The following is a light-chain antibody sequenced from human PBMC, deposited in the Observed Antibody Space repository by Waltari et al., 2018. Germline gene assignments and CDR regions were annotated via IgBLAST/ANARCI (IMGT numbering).Light chain of an antibody. CDR1: SSDIGVYNY. V-gene: IGLV2-14*01. J-gene: IGLJ3*02. CDR2: EVS. Sequence: QSALTQPASVSGSPGQSISISCTGTSSDIGVYNYVSWYQQHPGKAPKLMIYEVSNRPSWVSNRCSDSKTDNTASLTISVLQAEDEADYYCSSYTSSSTWVFGGGTKLTVL. CDR3: SSYTSSSTWV.